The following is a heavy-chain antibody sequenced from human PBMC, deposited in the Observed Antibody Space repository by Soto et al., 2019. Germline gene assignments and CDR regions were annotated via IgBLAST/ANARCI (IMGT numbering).Heavy chain of an antibody. V-gene: IGHV4-31*03. Sequence: QVQLQESGPGLVKPSQTLSLTCTVSGGSISSGGYYWSWIRQHPGKGLEWIGYIYYSGSTYYNPSLKSRVTISVDTAKNQFSLKLSSVTAADTAVYYCARGVGIAARRIDYWGQGTLVTVSS. CDR1: GGSISSGGYY. CDR3: ARGVGIAARRIDY. J-gene: IGHJ4*02. CDR2: IYYSGST. D-gene: IGHD6-6*01.